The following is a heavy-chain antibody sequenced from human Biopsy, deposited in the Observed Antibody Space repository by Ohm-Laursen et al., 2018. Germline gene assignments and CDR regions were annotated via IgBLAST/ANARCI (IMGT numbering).Heavy chain of an antibody. V-gene: IGHV4-59*01. CDR2: FYYSGTT. CDR3: ARDDAVTVVRGLYY. CDR1: GGSISSYY. D-gene: IGHD2-21*02. Sequence: TLSLTCTVSGGSISSYYWNWIRQPPGKGLEWIGYFYYSGTTDYSPSLKSRVTISIDKSKNQYFLKLSSVTAEDTAVYYCARDDAVTVVRGLYYWGQGALVTVSS. J-gene: IGHJ4*02.